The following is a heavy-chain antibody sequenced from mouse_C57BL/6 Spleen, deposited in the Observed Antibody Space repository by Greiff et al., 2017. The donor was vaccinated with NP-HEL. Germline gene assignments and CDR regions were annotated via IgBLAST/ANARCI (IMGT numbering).Heavy chain of an antibody. V-gene: IGHV1-72*01. CDR2: IDPNSGGT. D-gene: IGHD1-1*01. J-gene: IGHJ3*01. CDR1: GYTFTSYW. CDR3: ARSLYYGSSYEAFAY. Sequence: QVQLQQPGAELVKPGASVKLSCKASGYTFTSYWMHWVKQRPGRGLEWIGRIDPNSGGTKYNEKFKSKATLTVDKPASTAYMQLSSLTSEDSAVYYCARSLYYGSSYEAFAYWGQVTLVTVSA.